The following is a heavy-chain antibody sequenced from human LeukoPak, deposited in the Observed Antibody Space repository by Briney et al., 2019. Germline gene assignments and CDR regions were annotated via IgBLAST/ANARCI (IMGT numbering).Heavy chain of an antibody. Sequence: GGSLRLSCVASGFPFSSYSMNWVRQAPGKGLEWVSYISSRSSNIYYADSVKGRFTISRDNAKNSLYLQMNSLRDEDTAVYYCARIPGGYYYGMDVWGQGTTVTVSS. CDR2: ISSRSSNI. D-gene: IGHD3-16*01. CDR3: ARIPGGYYYGMDV. J-gene: IGHJ6*02. V-gene: IGHV3-48*02. CDR1: GFPFSSYS.